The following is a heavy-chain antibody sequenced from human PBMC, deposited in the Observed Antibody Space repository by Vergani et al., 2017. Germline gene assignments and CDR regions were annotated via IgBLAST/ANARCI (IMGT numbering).Heavy chain of an antibody. CDR3: ARDWGPWDIVVVGNY. D-gene: IGHD2-2*01. Sequence: QVQLVESGGGVVQPGRSLRLSCAASGFTFSSYSMRWVRQAPGKGLEWVAVISYDGSNKYYADSVKGRFTISRDNSKNTLYLQMNSLRAEDTAVYYCARDWGPWDIVVVGNYWGQGTLVTVSS. CDR1: GFTFSSYS. V-gene: IGHV3-30-3*01. CDR2: ISYDGSNK. J-gene: IGHJ4*02.